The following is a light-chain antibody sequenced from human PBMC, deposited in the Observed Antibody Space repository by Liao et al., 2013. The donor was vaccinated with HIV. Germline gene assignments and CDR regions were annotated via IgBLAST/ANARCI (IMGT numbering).Light chain of an antibody. V-gene: IGLV3-21*01. CDR1: NIGGKS. CDR3: QAWESSGDHFWV. Sequence: YVLTQPPSVSVAPGKTATITCGGNNIGGKSVHWYQQRPGQAPLLVIYYDNDRPSGIPERFSGSNSGNTATLTISRVEVGDEADYFCQAWESSGDHFWVFGGGTKLTVL. J-gene: IGLJ3*02. CDR2: YDN.